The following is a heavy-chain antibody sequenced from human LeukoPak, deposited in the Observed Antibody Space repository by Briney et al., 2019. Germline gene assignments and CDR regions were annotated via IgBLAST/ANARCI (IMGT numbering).Heavy chain of an antibody. J-gene: IGHJ6*02. CDR1: GSSISSYY. CDR2: IYYSGST. CDR3: ARTPPYYGMDV. Sequence: PSETLSLTCTVSGSSISSYYWSWIRQPPGKGLEWIGYIYYSGSTNYNPSLKSRVTISVDTSKNQFSLKLSSVTAADTAVYYCARTPPYYGMDVWGQGTTVTVSS. V-gene: IGHV4-59*08.